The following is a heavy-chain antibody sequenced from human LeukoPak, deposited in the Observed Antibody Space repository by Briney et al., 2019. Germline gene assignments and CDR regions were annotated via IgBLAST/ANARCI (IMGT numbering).Heavy chain of an antibody. CDR1: GFTFSSYE. V-gene: IGHV3-48*03. CDR2: ISSSGSTI. J-gene: IGHJ3*01. CDR3: ARDVYCTNGVCYHP. Sequence: GGSLRLSCAASGFTFSSYEMSWVRQAPGKGLEWVPYISSSGSTIYYADSVKGRFTISRDNAKNSLYLQMNSLRAEDTAVYYCARDVYCTNGVCYHPWGQGTMVTVSS. D-gene: IGHD2-8*01.